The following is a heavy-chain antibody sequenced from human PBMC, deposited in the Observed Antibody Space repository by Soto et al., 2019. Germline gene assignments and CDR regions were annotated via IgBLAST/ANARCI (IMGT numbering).Heavy chain of an antibody. V-gene: IGHV4-30-4*01. CDR2: IYDGGRT. Sequence: PSETLCLTCTVSGGSISTVDYWWSWIRQSPDMGLEWIGHIYDGGRTYNNPSLESRVTMSVDTSKSQLSLTLSSVSAADAAVYYCARGTAGEKVASWG. CDR3: ARGTAGEKVAS. CDR1: GGSISTVDYW. J-gene: IGHJ5*01. D-gene: IGHD7-27*01.